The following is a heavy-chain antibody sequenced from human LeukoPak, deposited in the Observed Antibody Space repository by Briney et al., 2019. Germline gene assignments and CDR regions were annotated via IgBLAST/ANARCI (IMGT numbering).Heavy chain of an antibody. V-gene: IGHV3-66*01. CDR2: IYIDGST. Sequence: GGSLRLSCAASAFTVSSHYMSWVRPTPEKGLKWVAVIYIDGSTFYADSVKDRFTISRDNSKNTLYLQMNSLRAEDTAVYYCASLRTNTFAWGQGTLVTVSS. J-gene: IGHJ5*02. CDR3: ASLRTNTFA. CDR1: AFTVSSHY. D-gene: IGHD3-10*01.